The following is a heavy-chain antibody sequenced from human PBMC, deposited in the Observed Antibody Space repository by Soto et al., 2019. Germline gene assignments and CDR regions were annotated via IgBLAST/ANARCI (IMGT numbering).Heavy chain of an antibody. D-gene: IGHD6-13*01. Sequence: EVQLVESGGGLVQPGGSLRLSCAASGFTFSDHYMDWVRQGPGQGLEWVGGIRNKDYGDTTEYAAPVKGRFTISRAESKDYMVLQMNSPETEDTAVFFCAGVGSSSWWLDVFDLWGQGTMVTVSS. J-gene: IGHJ3*01. V-gene: IGHV3-72*01. CDR3: AGVGSSSWWLDVFDL. CDR2: IRNKDYGDTT. CDR1: GFTFSDHY.